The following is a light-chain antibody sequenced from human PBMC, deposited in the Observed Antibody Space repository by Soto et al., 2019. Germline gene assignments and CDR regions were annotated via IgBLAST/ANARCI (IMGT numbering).Light chain of an antibody. V-gene: IGKV1-5*01. J-gene: IGKJ5*01. CDR3: QQLFDSPIT. CDR1: QSVGTW. Sequence: DIQMTQSPSTLSASVGGRVTITCRASQSVGTWVAWYQQKPGKAPKLLIYGASNLESGVPSRFSATVSGTEFSLTITSLQPEDFATYYCQQLFDSPITFGQGTRLAIK. CDR2: GAS.